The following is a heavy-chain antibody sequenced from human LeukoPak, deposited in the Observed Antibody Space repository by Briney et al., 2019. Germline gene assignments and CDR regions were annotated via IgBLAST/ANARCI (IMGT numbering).Heavy chain of an antibody. V-gene: IGHV3-21*01. Sequence: GGSLRLSCAASGFTFSSYSMNWVRQAPGKGLEWVSSISSSSSYLYYADSVKGRFTISRANAKNSLYLQMNSLRAEDTAVYYCASHFIFLRYSRGWYTLDYWGQGTLVTVSS. D-gene: IGHD6-19*01. CDR3: ASHFIFLRYSRGWYTLDY. CDR1: GFTFSSYS. J-gene: IGHJ4*02. CDR2: ISSSSSYL.